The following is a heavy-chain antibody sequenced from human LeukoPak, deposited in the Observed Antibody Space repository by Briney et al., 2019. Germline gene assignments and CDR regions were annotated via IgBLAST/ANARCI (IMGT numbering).Heavy chain of an antibody. CDR2: IGSSSSYI. V-gene: IGHV3-21*01. J-gene: IGHJ4*02. CDR3: ARTGSGWYYFDY. CDR1: GFTFSSYS. Sequence: GGSLRLSCAASGFTFSSYSMNWVRQAPGKGLEWVSSIGSSSSYIYYADSVKGRFTISRDNAKNSLYLQMNSLRAEDTAVYYCARTGSGWYYFDYWGQGTLVTVSS. D-gene: IGHD6-19*01.